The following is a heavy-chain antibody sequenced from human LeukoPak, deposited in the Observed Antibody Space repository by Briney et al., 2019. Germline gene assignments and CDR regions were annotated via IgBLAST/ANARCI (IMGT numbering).Heavy chain of an antibody. CDR3: ARDHNYAFDN. Sequence: GGSLRLSCTASGFPFGDYSMNWVRQAPGKGLGWISYIGISSGNTKYADSVRGRFTISADNAKNSLYLQMNSLRVEDTAVYYRARDHNYAFDNWGQGTLVSVSS. D-gene: IGHD1-1*01. CDR2: IGISSGNT. CDR1: GFPFGDYS. V-gene: IGHV3-48*04. J-gene: IGHJ4*02.